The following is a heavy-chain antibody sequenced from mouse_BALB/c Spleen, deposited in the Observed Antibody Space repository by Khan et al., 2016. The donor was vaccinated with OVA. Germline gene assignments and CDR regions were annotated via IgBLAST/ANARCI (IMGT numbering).Heavy chain of an antibody. CDR2: ISYSGNT. CDR1: GYSITSDYV. J-gene: IGHJ2*01. V-gene: IGHV3-2*02. CDR3: ARIYGGDFDY. Sequence: EVKLLESGPGLVKPSQSLSLTCTVTGYSITSDYVWNWIRQFPGNKLEWMGYISYSGNTKYNPSLKSRISITRDTSENQFFLQLNSVTIEDTATYYCARIYGGDFDYWGQGTTLTVAS. D-gene: IGHD1-1*01.